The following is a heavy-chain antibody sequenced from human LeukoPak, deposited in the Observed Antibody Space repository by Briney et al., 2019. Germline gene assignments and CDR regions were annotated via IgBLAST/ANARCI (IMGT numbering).Heavy chain of an antibody. J-gene: IGHJ4*02. V-gene: IGHV3-21*01. CDR3: ARGYGSGPYYFDY. CDR1: GFTFSSYW. D-gene: IGHD3-10*01. CDR2: ISSSSSYI. Sequence: GGSLRLSCAASGFTFSSYWMSWVRQAPGKGLEWVSSISSSSSYIYYADSVKGRFTISRDNAKNSLYLQMNSLRAEDTAVYYCARGYGSGPYYFDYWGQGTLVTVSS.